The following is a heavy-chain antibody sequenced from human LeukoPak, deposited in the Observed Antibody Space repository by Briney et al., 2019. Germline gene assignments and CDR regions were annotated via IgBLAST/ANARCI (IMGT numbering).Heavy chain of an antibody. J-gene: IGHJ4*02. CDR1: GFTFSSYS. V-gene: IGHV3-21*01. D-gene: IGHD1-7*01. Sequence: GGSLRLSCAASGFTFSSYSMNWVRQAPGKGLEWVSSISSSSSYKYYADSVKGRFTISRDNAKNSLYLQMNSLRAEDTAVYYCARETTWGQGTLVTVSS. CDR3: ARETT. CDR2: ISSSSSYK.